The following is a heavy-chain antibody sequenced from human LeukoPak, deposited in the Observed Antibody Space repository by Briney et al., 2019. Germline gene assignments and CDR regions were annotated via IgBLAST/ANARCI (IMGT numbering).Heavy chain of an antibody. CDR3: ASSGLALRWPPHAFDI. CDR2: IYPGDSDT. Sequence: GESLKISCKGSGYSFTSYWIGWVRQMPGKGLEWMGIIYPGDSDTRYSPSFQGQVTISADKSISTAYLQWSSLKASDTAMYYCASSGLALRWPPHAFDIWGQGTMVTVSS. CDR1: GYSFTSYW. J-gene: IGHJ3*02. V-gene: IGHV5-51*01. D-gene: IGHD4-23*01.